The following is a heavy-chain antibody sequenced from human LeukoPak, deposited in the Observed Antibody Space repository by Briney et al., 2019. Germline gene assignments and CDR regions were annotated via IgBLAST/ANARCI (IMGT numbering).Heavy chain of an antibody. J-gene: IGHJ4*02. D-gene: IGHD3-22*01. V-gene: IGHV3-64*01. CDR3: TRPQPLSDNSGYYYFDY. CDR1: GFTFSSYA. Sequence: GGSLRLSCAASGFTFSSYAMHWVRQAPGKGLEYVSAISGNGGSTYYAISVKGRFTISRDNSKNTLYLQMGSLRAEDMAVYYCTRPQPLSDNSGYYYFDYWGQGTLVTVSS. CDR2: ISGNGGST.